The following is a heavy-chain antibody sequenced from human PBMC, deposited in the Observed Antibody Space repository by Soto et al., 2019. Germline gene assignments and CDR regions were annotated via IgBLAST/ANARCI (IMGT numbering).Heavy chain of an antibody. Sequence: QVQLVEAGGGVGQPGRSLRLSCAASGFTFSDYNIHWVRQAPGKGLEWVALLTYDVSNKYFADSVKGRFTISRYNSKNTLYLQMNSMRTEATAVYYCVRESIRGDRSSWLAYCCQGTLVTVSS. V-gene: IGHV3-30*03. J-gene: IGHJ4*02. CDR1: GFTFSDYN. D-gene: IGHD6-13*01. CDR2: LTYDVSNK. CDR3: VRESIRGDRSSWLAY.